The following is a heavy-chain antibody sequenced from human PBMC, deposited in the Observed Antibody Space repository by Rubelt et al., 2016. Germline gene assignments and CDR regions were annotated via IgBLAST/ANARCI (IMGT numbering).Heavy chain of an antibody. D-gene: IGHD2-2*01. V-gene: IGHV4-39*02. CDR3: AREQGYCSSTSCLNDAFDI. J-gene: IGHJ3*02. CDR2: IYYSGST. Sequence: QLQLQESGPGLVKPSETLSLTCTVSGGSISSSSYYWGWIRQPPGKGLEWIGSIYYSGSTYYNPSLKGRVTISGDTSKNQFSRKLRSVTAADTAVYYCAREQGYCSSTSCLNDAFDIWGQGTMVTVSS. CDR1: GGSISSSSYY.